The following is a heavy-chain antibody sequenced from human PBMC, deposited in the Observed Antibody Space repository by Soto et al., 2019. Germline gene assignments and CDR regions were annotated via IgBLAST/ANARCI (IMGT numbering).Heavy chain of an antibody. J-gene: IGHJ4*02. D-gene: IGHD6-6*01. CDR3: ARDIALYSSSSPSFDY. V-gene: IGHV1-18*01. CDR1: GYTFTSYG. Sequence: ASVKVSCKASGYTFTSYGISWVRQAPGQGLEWMGWISAYNGNTNYAQKLQGRVTMTTDTSTSTAYMELRSLRSDDTAVYYCARDIALYSSSSPSFDYWGQGTLVTVSS. CDR2: ISAYNGNT.